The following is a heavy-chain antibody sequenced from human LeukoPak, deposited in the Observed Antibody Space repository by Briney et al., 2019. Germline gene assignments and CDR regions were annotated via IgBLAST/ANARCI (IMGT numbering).Heavy chain of an antibody. CDR3: ARVGQQLANWFDP. Sequence: ASVKVSCKASGYTFTGYYMHWVRQAPGQGLEWIGWINPNSGGTYYAQKFQGRVTMTRDTSISTAYMELSRLRSDDTAVYYCARVGQQLANWFDPWGQGTLVTVSS. J-gene: IGHJ5*02. CDR1: GYTFTGYY. V-gene: IGHV1-2*02. CDR2: INPNSGGT. D-gene: IGHD6-13*01.